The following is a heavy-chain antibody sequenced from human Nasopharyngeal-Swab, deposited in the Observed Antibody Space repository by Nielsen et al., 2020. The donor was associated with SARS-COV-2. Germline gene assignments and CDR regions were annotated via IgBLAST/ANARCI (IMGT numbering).Heavy chain of an antibody. CDR3: ARDGVVIAKGVFVY. D-gene: IGHD2-21*01. J-gene: IGHJ4*02. CDR1: GFTFDDYA. Sequence: GGSLRLSCAASGFTFDDYAMHWVRQAPGKGLEWVSGINWNSNHIGYADSMKGRFTISRDNAKNSLYLQMNSLRAEDTAVYYCARDGVVIAKGVFVYWGQGTLVTVSS. V-gene: IGHV3-9*01. CDR2: INWNSNHI.